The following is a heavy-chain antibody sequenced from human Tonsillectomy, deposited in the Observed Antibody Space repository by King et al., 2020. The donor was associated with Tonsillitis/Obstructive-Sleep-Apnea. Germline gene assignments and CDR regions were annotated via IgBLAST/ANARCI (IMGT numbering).Heavy chain of an antibody. CDR1: GYSFTSYW. J-gene: IGHJ3*02. Sequence: VQLVESGAEVKEPGESLRISCKGSGYSFTSYWINWVRQMSGKGLEWMGRIDPSDSYTNYSPSFQGHVTFSVDKSISTAHLQWSSLRASDNAMYYCARGGIGYDFAFDIWGQGTMVTVSS. CDR3: ARGGIGYDFAFDI. CDR2: IDPSDSYT. D-gene: IGHD5-12*01. V-gene: IGHV5-10-1*01.